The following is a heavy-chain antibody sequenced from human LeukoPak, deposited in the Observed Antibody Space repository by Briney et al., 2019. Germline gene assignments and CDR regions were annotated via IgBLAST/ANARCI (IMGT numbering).Heavy chain of an antibody. J-gene: IGHJ3*02. D-gene: IGHD6-19*01. CDR1: GASITSYY. V-gene: IGHV4-59*01. CDR3: ARGPYSSGWYGHDAFDI. CDR2: IYYSGNT. Sequence: SETLSLTCTVSGASITSYYWSWFRQPPGQGLEWIGYIYYSGNTNYNTSLKSRVTISVDTSKNQFSLKLSSVTAADTAVYYCARGPYSSGWYGHDAFDIWGQGTMVTVSS.